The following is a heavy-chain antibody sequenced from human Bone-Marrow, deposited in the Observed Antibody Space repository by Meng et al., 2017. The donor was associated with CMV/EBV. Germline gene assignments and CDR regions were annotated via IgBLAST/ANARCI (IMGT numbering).Heavy chain of an antibody. V-gene: IGHV4-39*01. D-gene: IGHD1-1*01. CDR2: IYYSGST. CDR1: EGSISSSSYY. CDR3: AGHGNYWDANWFDP. J-gene: IGHJ5*02. Sequence: SETLSLTCSVSEGSISSSSYYWGWIRQPPGNGLEWIGSIYYSGSTYYNPSLKSRITISVDTSKNQFSLKLNSVTAADTAVYYCAGHGNYWDANWFDPWGQGTLVTVSS.